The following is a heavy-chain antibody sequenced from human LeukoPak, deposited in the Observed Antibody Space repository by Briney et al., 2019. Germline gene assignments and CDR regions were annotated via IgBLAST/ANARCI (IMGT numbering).Heavy chain of an antibody. D-gene: IGHD3-22*01. CDR3: AKALSHYYDSSGYDG. CDR1: GFTFDDYA. Sequence: SLRLSCAASGFTFDDYAMQWVRRAPGKGVEGGSGISWNSGSIGYADSVKGRFTISRDNAKNSLYLQMNSLRAEDTALYYCAKALSHYYDSSGYDGWGQGTLVTVSS. V-gene: IGHV3-9*01. CDR2: ISWNSGSI. J-gene: IGHJ4*02.